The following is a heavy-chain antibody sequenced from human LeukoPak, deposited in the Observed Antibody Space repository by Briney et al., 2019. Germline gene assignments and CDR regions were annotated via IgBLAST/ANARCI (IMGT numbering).Heavy chain of an antibody. V-gene: IGHV3-30*19. Sequence: GGSLRLSCAVSGFTFSANNMHWVRQAPGKGLEWVAVISYDGSNKYYADSVKGRFTISRDNSKNTLYLQMNSLRAEDTAVYYCARDRGAEGCFDYWGQGTLVTVSS. CDR3: ARDRGAEGCFDY. D-gene: IGHD1-26*01. CDR1: GFTFSANN. J-gene: IGHJ4*02. CDR2: ISYDGSNK.